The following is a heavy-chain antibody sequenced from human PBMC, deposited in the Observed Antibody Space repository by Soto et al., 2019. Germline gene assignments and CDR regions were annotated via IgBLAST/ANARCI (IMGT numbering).Heavy chain of an antibody. Sequence: ASVKVSCKASGYTFTGYYMHWVRQAPGQGLEWMGWINPNSGGTNYAQKFQGWVTMTRDTSISTAYMELSRLRSDDTAVYYCAREGPLGYCSGGSCYSRDYYYYYGMDVWGQGTXVTVSS. CDR2: INPNSGGT. CDR1: GYTFTGYY. D-gene: IGHD2-15*01. V-gene: IGHV1-2*04. CDR3: AREGPLGYCSGGSCYSRDYYYYYGMDV. J-gene: IGHJ6*02.